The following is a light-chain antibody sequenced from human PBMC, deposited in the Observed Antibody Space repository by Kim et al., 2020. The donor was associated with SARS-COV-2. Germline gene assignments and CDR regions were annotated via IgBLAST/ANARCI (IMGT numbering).Light chain of an antibody. Sequence: ESPGERATLSCRASQSVSSNLAWYQQKPGQAPRLLIYGASTRATGIPARFSGSGSGTEFTLTISSLQSEDFAVYYCQQYNNWPYSFGQGTKLEI. CDR1: QSVSSN. V-gene: IGKV3-15*01. CDR3: QQYNNWPYS. CDR2: GAS. J-gene: IGKJ2*03.